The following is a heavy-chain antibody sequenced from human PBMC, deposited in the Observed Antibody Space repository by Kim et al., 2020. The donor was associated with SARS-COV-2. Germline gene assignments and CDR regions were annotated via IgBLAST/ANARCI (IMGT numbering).Heavy chain of an antibody. CDR3: ARPPRAITIFGAWED. CDR1: GFTFSSYA. D-gene: IGHD3-3*01. CDR2: ISYDGSNK. V-gene: IGHV3-30-3*01. Sequence: GGSLRLSCAASGFTFSSYAMHWVRQAPGKGLEWVAVISYDGSNKYYADSVKGRFTISRDNSKNTLYLQMNSLRAEDTAVYYCARPPRAITIFGAWEDWGQGTLVTVSS. J-gene: IGHJ4*02.